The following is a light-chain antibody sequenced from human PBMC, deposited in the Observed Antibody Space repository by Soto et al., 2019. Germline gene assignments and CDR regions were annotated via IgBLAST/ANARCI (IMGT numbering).Light chain of an antibody. CDR2: WAS. CDR3: QQYYRTLWT. J-gene: IGKJ1*01. CDR1: QSVLFSSNNKNY. V-gene: IGKV4-1*01. Sequence: DIVMTQSPDSLAVSLGERATINCKSSQSVLFSSNNKNYLAWYQQKPGQPPKLLIYWASTRESGVPDRFSGSGSGTDVTLTISSLQAEDVAVYYCQQYYRTLWTFGQGTKVEIK.